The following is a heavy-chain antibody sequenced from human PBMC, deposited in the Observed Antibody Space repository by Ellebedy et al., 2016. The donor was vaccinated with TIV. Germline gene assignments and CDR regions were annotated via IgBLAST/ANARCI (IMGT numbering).Heavy chain of an antibody. J-gene: IGHJ4*02. D-gene: IGHD6-19*01. CDR1: GGSISYYY. V-gene: IGHV4-59*01. CDR2: IHYTGTT. CDR3: ARDGYYSSGHGSFDY. Sequence: MPSETLSLTCTVSGGSISYYYWSWVRQTPGKGLEWIGYIHYTGTTDYNPSLKSRVTISVDTSKNQFSLTLTSATAADTAVYLCARDGYYSSGHGSFDYWGQGTLVTVSS.